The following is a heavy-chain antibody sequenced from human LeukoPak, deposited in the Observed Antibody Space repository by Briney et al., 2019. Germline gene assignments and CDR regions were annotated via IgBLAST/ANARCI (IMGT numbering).Heavy chain of an antibody. Sequence: GGSLRLSCAASGFSFSGYWMSWVRQAPGKGLEWVATIKQDGSEKYYVDSVKGRFTISRDNAKNSLYLQMNSLRAEDTAVYYCARGLDPWGQGTLVTVSS. CDR3: ARGLDP. CDR2: IKQDGSEK. V-gene: IGHV3-7*01. J-gene: IGHJ5*02. CDR1: GFSFSGYW.